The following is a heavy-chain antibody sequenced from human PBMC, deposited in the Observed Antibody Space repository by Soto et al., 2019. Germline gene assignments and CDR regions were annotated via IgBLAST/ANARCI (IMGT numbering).Heavy chain of an antibody. Sequence: PGXSLKISCKGSGYRFSSYWIGWVRQMPGKGLEWMGIIHPADSDTRYSPSFQGQVTISADKSISTAYLQWSSLKASDTAMYYCTRGLTPDWNHWFDPCGQGTLVTVSS. V-gene: IGHV5-51*01. D-gene: IGHD1-1*01. CDR1: GYRFSSYW. CDR3: TRGLTPDWNHWFDP. CDR2: IHPADSDT. J-gene: IGHJ5*02.